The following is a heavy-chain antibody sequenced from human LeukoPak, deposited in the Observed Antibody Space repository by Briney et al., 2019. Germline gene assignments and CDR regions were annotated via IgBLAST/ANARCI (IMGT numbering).Heavy chain of an antibody. CDR3: ARDRSSGGIYYYYYMDV. Sequence: ASVKVSCKASGYTFTSYGISWVRQAPGQGLEWMGWISAYNGNTNYAQKLQGRVTMTTDTSTSTAYTELRSLRSDDTAVYYCARDRSSGGIYYYYYMDVWGKGTTVTVSS. CDR1: GYTFTSYG. D-gene: IGHD1-14*01. V-gene: IGHV1-18*01. J-gene: IGHJ6*03. CDR2: ISAYNGNT.